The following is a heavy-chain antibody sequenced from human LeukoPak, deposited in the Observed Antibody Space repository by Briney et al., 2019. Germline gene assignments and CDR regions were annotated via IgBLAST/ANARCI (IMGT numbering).Heavy chain of an antibody. Sequence: SETLSLTCAVYGGSFSRYYWSWIRQPPGKGLEWIGEINHSGSTNYNPSLKSRVTISVDTSKNQFSLKLSSVTAADTAVYYCARGGEEAAAPGTNCFDYWGQGTLVTVSS. CDR1: GGSFSRYY. CDR3: ARGGEEAAAPGTNCFDY. V-gene: IGHV4-34*01. D-gene: IGHD6-13*01. J-gene: IGHJ4*02. CDR2: INHSGST.